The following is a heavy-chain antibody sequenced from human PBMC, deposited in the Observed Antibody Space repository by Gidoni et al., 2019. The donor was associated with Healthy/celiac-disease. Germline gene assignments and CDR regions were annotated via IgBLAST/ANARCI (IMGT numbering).Heavy chain of an antibody. CDR3: ARLVLWGTGIHNWFDP. CDR2: TSYRSKWYN. V-gene: IGHV6-1*01. J-gene: IGHJ5*02. D-gene: IGHD1-1*01. CDR1: GDSVSSNTAA. Sequence: QVQLQQSGPGLVKPSHTLSLTCAPSGDSVSSNTAAWNWIRQSPSRGLEWLGRTSYRSKWYNDYAVSVKSRITINPDTSKNQFSLQLNSVTPEDTAVYYCARLVLWGTGIHNWFDPWGQGTLVTVSS.